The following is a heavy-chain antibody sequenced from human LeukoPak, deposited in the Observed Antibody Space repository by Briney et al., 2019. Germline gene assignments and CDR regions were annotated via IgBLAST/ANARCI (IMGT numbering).Heavy chain of an antibody. Sequence: SVKVSCKASGGTFSSYAISWVRQAPGQGLEWMGGIIPIFGTANYAQTFQGRVTITTDESTSTAYMELSSLRSEDTAVYYCARAHNWNYVGWFDPWGQRTLVTVSS. CDR1: GGTFSSYA. CDR2: IIPIFGTA. CDR3: ARAHNWNYVGWFDP. D-gene: IGHD1-7*01. J-gene: IGHJ5*02. V-gene: IGHV1-69*05.